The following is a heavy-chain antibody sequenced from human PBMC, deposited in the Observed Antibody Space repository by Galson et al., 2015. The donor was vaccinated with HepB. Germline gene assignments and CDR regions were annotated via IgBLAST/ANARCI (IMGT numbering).Heavy chain of an antibody. CDR3: ARESNYAAYYVMDV. CDR2: IWSDGSNQ. CDR1: GFTFSTYG. V-gene: IGHV3-33*01. Sequence: SLRLSCAASGFTFSTYGLHWVRQAPGKGLQWVAVIWSDGSNQYYADSVKGRLTISRDNSKNTVYLQLNSLRAEDTAVYYCARESNYAAYYVMDVWGQGTTVTVSS. J-gene: IGHJ6*02. D-gene: IGHD2-15*01.